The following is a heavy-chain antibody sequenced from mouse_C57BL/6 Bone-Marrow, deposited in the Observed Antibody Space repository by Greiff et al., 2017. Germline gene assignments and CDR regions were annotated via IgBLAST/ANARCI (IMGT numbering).Heavy chain of an antibody. D-gene: IGHD2-3*01. Sequence: VKLQESGAELVRPGTSVKMSCKASGYTFTNYWIGWAKQRPGHGLEWIGDIYPGGGYTNYNEKFKGKATLTADKSSSTAYMQFSSLTSEDSAIYYCARLRWLLPFDYWGQGTTRTVSS. J-gene: IGHJ2*01. CDR1: GYTFTNYW. CDR2: IYPGGGYT. CDR3: ARLRWLLPFDY. V-gene: IGHV1-63*01.